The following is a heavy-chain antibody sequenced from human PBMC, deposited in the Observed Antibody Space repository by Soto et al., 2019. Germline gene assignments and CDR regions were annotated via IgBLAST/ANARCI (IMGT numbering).Heavy chain of an antibody. V-gene: IGHV4-4*02. D-gene: IGHD6-13*01. CDR2: IYHSGST. Sequence: PSETLSLTXAVSGGSISSSNWWSWVRQPPGKGLEWIGEIYHSGSTNYNPSLKSRVTISVDKSKNQFSLKLSSVTAADTAVYYCAGCAAAGTTFDYWGQGTLVTVSS. J-gene: IGHJ4*02. CDR3: AGCAAAGTTFDY. CDR1: GGSISSSNW.